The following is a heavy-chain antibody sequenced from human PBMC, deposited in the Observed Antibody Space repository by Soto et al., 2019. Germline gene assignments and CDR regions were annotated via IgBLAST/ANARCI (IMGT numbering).Heavy chain of an antibody. CDR1: GFTFSTYG. CDR3: ARAGSFDY. Sequence: QVQLVESWGGVVQPGTSLRLSCAASGFTFSTYGLHWVRQSPGKGLDWVAIITSDGSYKSYGDSVKGRFTISRDNSKNTLFLQMTNLRTDDTAVYYCARAGSFDYWGQGTLVTVSS. V-gene: IGHV3-30*03. J-gene: IGHJ4*02. CDR2: ITSDGSYK.